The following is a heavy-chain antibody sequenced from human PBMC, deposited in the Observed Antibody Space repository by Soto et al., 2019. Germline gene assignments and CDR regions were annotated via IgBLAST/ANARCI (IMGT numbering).Heavy chain of an antibody. J-gene: IGHJ5*02. Sequence: ASVKVSCKASGYSFTSYGISWVRQAPGQGLEWMGWISTYNGNTNFTQKLQGRVTMTTDTSTSTAYMELRSLRSDDTAVYYCARDREYNWNYNWFDPWGQGTLVTVSS. D-gene: IGHD1-7*01. CDR2: ISTYNGNT. V-gene: IGHV1-18*01. CDR3: ARDREYNWNYNWFDP. CDR1: GYSFTSYG.